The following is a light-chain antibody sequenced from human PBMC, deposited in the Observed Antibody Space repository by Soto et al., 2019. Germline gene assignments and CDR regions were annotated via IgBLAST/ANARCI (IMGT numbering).Light chain of an antibody. Sequence: EIALTQSPATLSLSPGERATLSCRTRQTIRGLLNWYQQRPGQAPRLLIYDTSNRATDIPARFSGSGSGTDFILTISSLDPEDFGVYFCQQRHNCPITFGQGTRLDI. V-gene: IGKV3-11*01. CDR1: QTIRGL. CDR2: DTS. J-gene: IGKJ5*01. CDR3: QQRHNCPIT.